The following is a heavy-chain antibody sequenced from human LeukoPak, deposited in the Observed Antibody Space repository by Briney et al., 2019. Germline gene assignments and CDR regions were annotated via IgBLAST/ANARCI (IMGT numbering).Heavy chain of an antibody. J-gene: IGHJ4*02. V-gene: IGHV3-23*01. CDR2: ISGSGGST. D-gene: IGHD3-10*01. CDR3: AKDLRVWFGELFDLDY. CDR1: GFTFSSYG. Sequence: GGSLRLSCAASGFTFSSYGMSWVRQAPGKGLEWVSAISGSGGSTYYADSVKGRFTISRDNSKNTLYLQMNSLRAEDTAVYYCAKDLRVWFGELFDLDYWGQGTLVTVSS.